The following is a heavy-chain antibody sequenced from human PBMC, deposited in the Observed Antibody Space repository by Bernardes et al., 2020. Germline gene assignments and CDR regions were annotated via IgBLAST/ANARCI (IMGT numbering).Heavy chain of an antibody. CDR2: IDYSGIT. V-gene: IGHV4-39*01. Sequence: SESLSLTCTVSGGSIGIISYYWGWLLQPPGNGLEWFRSIDYSGITYYNPSLKSRVTISVDTSKHQFSLKLSSVTAADTAVYYCARAPPLRGYYIWGSYRYPDAFDIWGQGTMVTVSS. D-gene: IGHD3-16*02. CDR3: ARAPPLRGYYIWGSYRYPDAFDI. J-gene: IGHJ3*02. CDR1: GGSIGIISYY.